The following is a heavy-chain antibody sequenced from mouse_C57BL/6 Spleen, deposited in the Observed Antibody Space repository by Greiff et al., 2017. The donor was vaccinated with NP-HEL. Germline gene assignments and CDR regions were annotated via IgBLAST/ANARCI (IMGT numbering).Heavy chain of an antibody. J-gene: IGHJ2*01. D-gene: IGHD1-1*01. Sequence: QVQLQQSAAELARPGASVKLSCKASGYTFTSYGISWVKQRTGLGLEWIGEIYPRSGNTYYNEKFKGKATLTADKSSSTAYMELRSLTSEDSAVYFCARYYYGSSQYFDYWGQGTTLTVSS. CDR3: ARYYYGSSQYFDY. CDR2: IYPRSGNT. CDR1: GYTFTSYG. V-gene: IGHV1-81*01.